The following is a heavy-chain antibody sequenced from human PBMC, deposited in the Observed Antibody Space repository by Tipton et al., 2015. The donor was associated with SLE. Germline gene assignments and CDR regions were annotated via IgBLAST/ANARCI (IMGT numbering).Heavy chain of an antibody. Sequence: TLSLTCAVYGGSFSGYYWSWIRQPPGKGLEWIGEINHSGSTNYNPSLKSRVTISVDTSKNQFSLKLSSVTAADTAVYYCTSSNLSYWYFDLWGCGTLVTVSS. D-gene: IGHD4-11*01. CDR3: TSSNLSYWYFDL. CDR1: GGSFSGYY. V-gene: IGHV4-34*01. CDR2: INHSGST. J-gene: IGHJ2*01.